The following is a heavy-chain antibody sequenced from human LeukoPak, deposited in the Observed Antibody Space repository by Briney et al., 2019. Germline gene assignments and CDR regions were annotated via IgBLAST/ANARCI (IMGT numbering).Heavy chain of an antibody. CDR1: GGSISSGTYY. D-gene: IGHD1-26*01. CDR2: IYHSGST. CDR3: ARTIGISGSYFLDY. Sequence: SQTLSLTCTVSGGSISSGTYYWSWIRQHPGKGLEWIGEIYHSGSTNYNPSLKSRVTMSVDKSKNQFSLRLTSVTAADTAVYYCARTIGISGSYFLDYWGQGTLVTVSS. V-gene: IGHV4-31*03. J-gene: IGHJ4*02.